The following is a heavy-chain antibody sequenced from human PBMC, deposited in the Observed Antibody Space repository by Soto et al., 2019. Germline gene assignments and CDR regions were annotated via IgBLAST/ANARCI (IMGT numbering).Heavy chain of an antibody. V-gene: IGHV2-5*02. Sequence: QITLKESGPTLVNSTQTLTLTCTFSGFSLTTDGEGVGWVRQSPGEALEWLALIYWDDDERYSPSLKTRLTTTKDISRNQVVLVMTSMEPVDTGTYFCAHSRNLITEDAQVGDFDYWCQGT. CDR2: IYWDDDE. CDR3: AHSRNLITEDAQVGDFDY. CDR1: GFSLTTDGEG. D-gene: IGHD1-26*01. J-gene: IGHJ4*02.